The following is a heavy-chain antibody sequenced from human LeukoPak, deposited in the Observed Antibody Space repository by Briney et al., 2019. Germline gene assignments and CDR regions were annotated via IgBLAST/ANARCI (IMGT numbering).Heavy chain of an antibody. Sequence: ASVKVSCKASGYTFTSHGISWVRQAPGQGLEWMGWINPNSGGTNYAQKFQGRVTMTRDTSISTAYMELSRLRSDDTAVYYCARVKDVVEAIDYWGQGTLVTVSS. J-gene: IGHJ4*02. CDR3: ARVKDVVEAIDY. V-gene: IGHV1-2*02. CDR2: INPNSGGT. D-gene: IGHD2-15*01. CDR1: GYTFTSHG.